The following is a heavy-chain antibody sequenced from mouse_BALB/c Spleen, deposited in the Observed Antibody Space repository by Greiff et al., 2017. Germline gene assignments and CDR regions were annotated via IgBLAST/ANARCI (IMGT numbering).Heavy chain of an antibody. D-gene: IGHD2-14*01. Sequence: EVQLQQSGTVLARPGASVKMSCKASGYTFTSYWMHWVKQRPGQGLEWIGAIYPGNSDTSYNQKFKGKAKLTAVTSTSTAYMELSSLTNEDSAVYYCTRSDRYDAGDYYAMDYWGQGTSVTVSS. J-gene: IGHJ4*01. CDR1: GYTFTSYW. V-gene: IGHV1-5*01. CDR3: TRSDRYDAGDYYAMDY. CDR2: IYPGNSDT.